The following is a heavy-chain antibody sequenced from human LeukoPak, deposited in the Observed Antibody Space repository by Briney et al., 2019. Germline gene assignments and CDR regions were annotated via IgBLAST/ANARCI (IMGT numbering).Heavy chain of an antibody. V-gene: IGHV1-18*01. Sequence: ASVKVSCKASGYTFTSYGISWVRQAPGQGLEWMGWISAYNGNTNYAQKLQGRVTMTTDTSTSTAYMELRSLRSDDTAVYYCARAPYRYCSSTSCYSKPDYEFDYWGQGTLVTVSS. J-gene: IGHJ4*02. CDR3: ARAPYRYCSSTSCYSKPDYEFDY. CDR2: ISAYNGNT. CDR1: GYTFTSYG. D-gene: IGHD2-2*02.